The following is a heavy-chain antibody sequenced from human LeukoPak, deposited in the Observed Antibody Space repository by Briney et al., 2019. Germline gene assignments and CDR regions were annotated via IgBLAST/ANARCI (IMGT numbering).Heavy chain of an antibody. D-gene: IGHD6-13*01. Sequence: ASVKVSCKASGYTFTSYDINWVRQAPGQGLEWMGWISAYNGNTNYAQKLQGRVTMTTDTSTSTAYMELRSLRSDDTAVYYCARTGKYSSSWWVDYWGQGTLVTVSS. J-gene: IGHJ4*02. CDR1: GYTFTSYD. CDR3: ARTGKYSSSWWVDY. V-gene: IGHV1-18*01. CDR2: ISAYNGNT.